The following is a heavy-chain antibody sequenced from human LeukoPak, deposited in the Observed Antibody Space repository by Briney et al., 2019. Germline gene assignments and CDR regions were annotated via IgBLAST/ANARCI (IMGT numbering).Heavy chain of an antibody. J-gene: IGHJ4*02. CDR2: ILPDGSEK. D-gene: IGHD6-19*01. Sequence: GGSLRLSCADSDFTFSFYWMTWVRQAPGEGLEWVANILPDGSEKYYLDSVKGRFTISRDNPTNSLYLQINSLRAEDTALYYCGRLARNAWYAVDYWGQGTLVTVSS. V-gene: IGHV3-7*01. CDR3: GRLARNAWYAVDY. CDR1: DFTFSFYW.